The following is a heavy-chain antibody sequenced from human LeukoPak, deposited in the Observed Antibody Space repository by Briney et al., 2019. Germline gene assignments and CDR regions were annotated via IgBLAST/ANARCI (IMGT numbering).Heavy chain of an antibody. V-gene: IGHV3-23*01. CDR2: ISGSGGST. D-gene: IGHD3-22*01. CDR3: AKNSARSNYYEASDY. CDR1: GFTFDDYT. J-gene: IGHJ4*02. Sequence: PGGSLRLSCAASGFTFDDYTMHWVRQAPGKGLEWVSAISGSGGSTYYADSVKGRFTISRDNSKNTLYLQMNSLRAEDTAVYYCAKNSARSNYYEASDYWGQGTLVTVSS.